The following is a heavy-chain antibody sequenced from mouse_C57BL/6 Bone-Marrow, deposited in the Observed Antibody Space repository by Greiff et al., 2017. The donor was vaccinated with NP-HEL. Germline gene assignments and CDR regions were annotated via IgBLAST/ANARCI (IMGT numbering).Heavy chain of an antibody. V-gene: IGHV1-69*01. CDR2: IDPSDSYT. Sequence: VQLQQPGAELVMPGASVKLSCKASGYTFTSYWMHWVKQRPGQGLEWIGEIDPSDSYTNYNQTFKGKSTLTVDKSSSTAYMQLSSLTSEDSAVYYCATDSSGYFAYWGQGTLVTVSA. J-gene: IGHJ3*01. D-gene: IGHD3-2*02. CDR1: GYTFTSYW. CDR3: ATDSSGYFAY.